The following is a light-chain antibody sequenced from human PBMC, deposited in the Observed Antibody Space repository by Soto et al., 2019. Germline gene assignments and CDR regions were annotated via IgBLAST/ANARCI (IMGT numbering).Light chain of an antibody. CDR3: SSYTSSTHSV. CDR2: EVS. Sequence: QSVVTQPASVYCSPGQSITIYCNGTSSDVGGYNYVSWYQQHPGKAPKLMIYEVSNRPSGVSNRFSGSKSGNTASLTISGLQAEDEADYYCSSYTSSTHSVFGTGTRVTVL. V-gene: IGLV2-14*01. CDR1: SSDVGGYNY. J-gene: IGLJ1*01.